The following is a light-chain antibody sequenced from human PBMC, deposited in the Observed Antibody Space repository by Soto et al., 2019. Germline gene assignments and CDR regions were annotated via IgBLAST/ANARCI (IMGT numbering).Light chain of an antibody. Sequence: QSVLTQPPSASGSPGQSVTISCTGTKSDIGVYDFVSWYQHHPGKAPRLIIYEVVQRPSGAPDRFSGSKSGNTASLTVSGLQAADEADYFCKSYAGSNTYVFGSRTKLTVL. V-gene: IGLV2-8*01. CDR3: KSYAGSNTYV. CDR1: KSDIGVYDF. J-gene: IGLJ1*01. CDR2: EVV.